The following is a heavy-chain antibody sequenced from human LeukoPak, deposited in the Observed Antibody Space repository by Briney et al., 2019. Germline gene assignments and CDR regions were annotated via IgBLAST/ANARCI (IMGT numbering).Heavy chain of an antibody. J-gene: IGHJ4*02. CDR2: ISSSSSYI. CDR1: GFTFSSYS. V-gene: IGHV3-21*01. CDR3: ASSAVAGPYFDY. Sequence: GGSLRLSCAASGFTFSSYSMIWVRQAPGKGLEWVSSISSSSSYICYADSVKGRFTISRDNAKNSLYLQMNSLRAEDTAVYYCASSAVAGPYFDYWGQGTLVTVSS. D-gene: IGHD6-19*01.